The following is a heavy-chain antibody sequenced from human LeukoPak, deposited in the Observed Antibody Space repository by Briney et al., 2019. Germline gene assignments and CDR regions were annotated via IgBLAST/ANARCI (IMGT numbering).Heavy chain of an antibody. CDR3: ARVRSGSLDY. CDR1: GFTFSDHY. Sequence: GGSLRLSCAASGFTFSDHYMDWVRQAPGKGLEWVGRTRNKANSYTTEYAASVKGRFTISRDDSKNSLYPQMNSLKTEDTAVYYCARVRSGSLDYWGQGTLVTVSS. J-gene: IGHJ4*02. CDR2: TRNKANSYTT. D-gene: IGHD1-26*01. V-gene: IGHV3-72*01.